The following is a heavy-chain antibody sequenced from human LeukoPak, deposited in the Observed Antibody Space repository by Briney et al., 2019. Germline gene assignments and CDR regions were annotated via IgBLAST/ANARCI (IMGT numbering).Heavy chain of an antibody. D-gene: IGHD3-22*01. CDR1: GGSISSYY. V-gene: IGHV4-59*01. CDR2: IYYSGST. Sequence: SETLSLTCTVSGGSISSYYWSWIRQPPGKGLEWIGYIYYSGSTNCNPSLKSRVTISVDTSKNQFSLKLSSVTAADTAVYYCARGIVLVTSSYYYYYMDVWGKGTTVTISS. CDR3: ARGIVLVTSSYYYYYMDV. J-gene: IGHJ6*03.